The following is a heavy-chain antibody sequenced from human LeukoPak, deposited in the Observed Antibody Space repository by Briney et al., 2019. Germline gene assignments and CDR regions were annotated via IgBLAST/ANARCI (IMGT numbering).Heavy chain of an antibody. J-gene: IGHJ4*02. CDR2: ISGSGGST. Sequence: PGGSLRLSCAASGFTFSSHAMSWVRQAPGKGLEWVSGISGSGGSTYYADSVKGRFTISRDNSKNTLYLQMNSLRAEDTAVYYCAKRYCSGGSCYRQPFDYWGQGTLVTVSS. CDR1: GFTFSSHA. D-gene: IGHD2-15*01. CDR3: AKRYCSGGSCYRQPFDY. V-gene: IGHV3-23*01.